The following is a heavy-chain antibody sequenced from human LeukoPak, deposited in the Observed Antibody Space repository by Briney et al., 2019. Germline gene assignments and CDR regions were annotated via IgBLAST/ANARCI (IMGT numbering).Heavy chain of an antibody. D-gene: IGHD3-10*01. V-gene: IGHV3-21*04. J-gene: IGHJ4*02. CDR2: ISTSSSYI. CDR3: ARELWFGSRATVTSDY. Sequence: PGGSLRLSCAASGFTFSSYSMNWVRQAPGKGLEWVSSISTSSSYIYYADSLKGRFTISRHNAKSSLFLQMNSLRAEDTAVYYCARELWFGSRATVTSDYWGQGTLVTVSS. CDR1: GFTFSSYS.